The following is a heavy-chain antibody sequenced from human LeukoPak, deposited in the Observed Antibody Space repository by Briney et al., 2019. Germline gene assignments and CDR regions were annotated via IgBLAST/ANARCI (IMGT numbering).Heavy chain of an antibody. CDR2: INWNGGST. V-gene: IGHV3-20*04. J-gene: IGHJ4*02. CDR3: ARWGSGYNLFDY. D-gene: IGHD3-3*01. Sequence: GGSLRLSCAPSGFIFEDYGMHWVRQAPGKGLGWVSGINWNGGSTGYADSVKGRFTISRDNAKNSLYLQMNSLRAEDTALYYCARWGSGYNLFDYWGQGILVTVSS. CDR1: GFIFEDYG.